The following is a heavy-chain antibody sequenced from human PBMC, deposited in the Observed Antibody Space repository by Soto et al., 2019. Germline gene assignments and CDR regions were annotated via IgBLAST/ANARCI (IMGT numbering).Heavy chain of an antibody. V-gene: IGHV3-74*01. CDR1: GFTFSSYW. D-gene: IGHD3-10*01. CDR2: INSDGSST. J-gene: IGHJ6*03. Sequence: GGSLRLSCAASGFTFSSYWMHWVRQAPGKGLVWVSRINSDGSSTSYADSVKGRFTISRDNAKNTLYLQMNSLRAEDTAVYYCASYMVRGVRYYYYMDVWGKGTTVTVSS. CDR3: ASYMVRGVRYYYYMDV.